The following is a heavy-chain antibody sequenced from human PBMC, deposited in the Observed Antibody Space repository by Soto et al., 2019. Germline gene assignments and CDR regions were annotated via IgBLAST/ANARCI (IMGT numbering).Heavy chain of an antibody. CDR2: ISAYNGNT. CDR1: GYTFTSYG. D-gene: IGHD3-9*01. V-gene: IGHV1-18*01. Sequence: ASVKVSCKASGYTFTSYGISWVRLAPGQGLEWMGWISAYNGNTNYAQKLQGRVTMTTDTSASTAYMELRSLRSNDTAVYYCARDLDILTGIPKGSGKYYYYYYGMEVWGQGTTVTVSS. CDR3: ARDLDILTGIPKGSGKYYYYYYGMEV. J-gene: IGHJ6*02.